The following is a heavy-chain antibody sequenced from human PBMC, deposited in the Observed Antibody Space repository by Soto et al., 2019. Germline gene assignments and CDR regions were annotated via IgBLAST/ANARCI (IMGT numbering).Heavy chain of an antibody. V-gene: IGHV3-23*01. CDR2: SSDSGTGT. CDR3: AKDHTVVIRDAFDI. Sequence: EVQILESGGGLVQHGGSLRLSCAASGFTFSSYAMYWVRQAPGKGLAWVSGSSDSGTGTYYADSVKGRFTIARDNSKNTVYLEMKSLRAEDTAVYYCAKDHTVVIRDAFDIWGQGTMVNVSS. J-gene: IGHJ3*02. CDR1: GFTFSSYA. D-gene: IGHD3-22*01.